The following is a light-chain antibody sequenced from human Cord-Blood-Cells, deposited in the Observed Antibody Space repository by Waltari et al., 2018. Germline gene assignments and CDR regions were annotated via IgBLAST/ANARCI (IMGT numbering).Light chain of an antibody. J-gene: IGLJ3*02. CDR1: SSDGGSYNL. CDR3: CSYAGSWV. CDR2: EGS. Sequence: QSALTQPASVSGSPGQSITIPCTGTSSDGGSYNLVSWYQQHPGKAPKLMIYEGSKRPSGVSNRFSGSKSGNTASLTISGLQAEDEADYYCCSYAGSWVFGGGTKLTVL. V-gene: IGLV2-23*01.